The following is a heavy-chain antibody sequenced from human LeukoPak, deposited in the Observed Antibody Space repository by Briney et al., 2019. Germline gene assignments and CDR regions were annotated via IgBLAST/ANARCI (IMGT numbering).Heavy chain of an antibody. CDR2: IRYDGSNK. V-gene: IGHV3-30*02. CDR1: GFTFSSYG. J-gene: IGHJ5*02. CDR3: AKSYCGGDCYSGAYNWFDP. D-gene: IGHD2-21*01. Sequence: GGSLRLSCAASGFTFSSYGMHWVRQAPGKGLEWVAFIRYDGSNKYYADSVKGRFTISRDNSKNTLYLQMNSLRAEDTAVYYCAKSYCGGDCYSGAYNWFDPWGQGTLVTVSS.